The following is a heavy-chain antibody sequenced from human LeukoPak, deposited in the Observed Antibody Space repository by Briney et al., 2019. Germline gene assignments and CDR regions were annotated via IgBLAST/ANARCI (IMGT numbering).Heavy chain of an antibody. CDR2: IRSKANSYAT. CDR3: TRYGDYPFDY. Sequence: GGSLRLSCAASGFAFSDSGMHWVRQASGKGLEWVGRIRSKANSYATAYAASVKGRFTISRDDSKNTAYLQMNSLKTEDTAVYYCTRYGDYPFDYWGQGTLVTVSS. V-gene: IGHV3-73*01. CDR1: GFAFSDSG. J-gene: IGHJ4*02. D-gene: IGHD2-21*01.